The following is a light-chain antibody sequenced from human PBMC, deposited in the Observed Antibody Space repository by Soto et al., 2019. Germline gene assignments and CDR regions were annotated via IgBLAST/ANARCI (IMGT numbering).Light chain of an antibody. V-gene: IGKV3-20*01. CDR1: QSVSSSY. CDR2: GAS. J-gene: IGKJ4*01. Sequence: EIVLTQSPGTLSLSPGGRATLSCRASQSVSSSYLAWYQQKPGQAPRLLIYGASSRATGIPDRFSGSGSGTDFTLTISRLEPEDFAVYYCQQYGSSFGGGTKADIK. CDR3: QQYGSS.